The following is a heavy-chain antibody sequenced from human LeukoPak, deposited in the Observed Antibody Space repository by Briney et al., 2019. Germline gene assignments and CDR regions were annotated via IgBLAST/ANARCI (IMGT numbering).Heavy chain of an antibody. CDR3: AGRVEVPAASDAFDI. CDR2: INPSGGST. D-gene: IGHD2-2*01. Sequence: ASVKVSCKASGYTFTSYYMHWVRQAPGQGLEWMGIINPSGGSTSYAQKFQGRVTMTRDTSTSTVYMELSSLRSEDTAMYYCAGRVEVPAASDAFDIWGQGTMVTVSS. CDR1: GYTFTSYY. V-gene: IGHV1-46*01. J-gene: IGHJ3*02.